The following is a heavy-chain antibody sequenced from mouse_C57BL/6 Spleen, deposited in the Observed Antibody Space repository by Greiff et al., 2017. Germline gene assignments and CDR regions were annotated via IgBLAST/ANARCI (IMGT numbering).Heavy chain of an antibody. V-gene: IGHV1-53*01. CDR1: GYTFTSYW. Sequence: QVQLQQPGPELVKPGASVKLSCKASGYTFTSYWMHWVKQRPGQGLEWIGNINPSNGGTNYNEKFKSKATLTVDKSSSTAYMQLSSLTPEDSAVYYCARGPSLGPYYFDYWGQGTTLTVSS. D-gene: IGHD4-1*01. J-gene: IGHJ2*01. CDR3: ARGPSLGPYYFDY. CDR2: INPSNGGT.